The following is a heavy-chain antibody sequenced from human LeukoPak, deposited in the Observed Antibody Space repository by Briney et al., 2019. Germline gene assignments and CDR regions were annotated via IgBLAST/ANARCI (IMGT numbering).Heavy chain of an antibody. D-gene: IGHD2-2*01. CDR1: GYTFTGYY. V-gene: IGHV1-2*02. CDR2: INPNSGGT. J-gene: IGHJ4*02. CDR3: ARVGPLVVPAAGLDY. Sequence: GASVKVSCKASGYTFTGYYMHWVRQAPGQGLEWMGWINPNSGGTNYAQKFQGRVTMTRGTSISTAYMELSRLRSDDTAVYYCARVGPLVVPAAGLDYWGQGTLVTVSS.